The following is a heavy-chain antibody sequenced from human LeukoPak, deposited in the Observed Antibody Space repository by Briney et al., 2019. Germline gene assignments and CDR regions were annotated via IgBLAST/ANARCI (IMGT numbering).Heavy chain of an antibody. V-gene: IGHV4-59*08. CDR2: IYYSGST. CDR1: GGSISSYY. D-gene: IGHD3-3*01. Sequence: SETLSLTCTVSGGSISSYYWSWIRQPPGKGLEWIGYIYYSGSTNYNPSLKSRVTISVDTSKKQFSLKLSSVTAADTAVYYCARHVSLRFLEWFDYWGQGTLVTVSS. J-gene: IGHJ5*01. CDR3: ARHVSLRFLEWFDY.